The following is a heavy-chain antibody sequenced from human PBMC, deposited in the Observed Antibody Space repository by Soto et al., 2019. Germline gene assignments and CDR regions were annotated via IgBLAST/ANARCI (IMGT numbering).Heavy chain of an antibody. J-gene: IGHJ6*02. D-gene: IGHD3-22*01. CDR2: ISPYNDDT. CDR3: ARGGYYDSSGSRNYHYYGMDV. Sequence: ASVKVSCKASGFTFTSYAISWVRQAPGQGLEWLGWISPYNDDTKYAQKLQGRVTMTTDTSTRTAYMDLRSLRSDDTAVYFCARGGYYDSSGSRNYHYYGMDVWGQGTTVTVPS. V-gene: IGHV1-18*01. CDR1: GFTFTSYA.